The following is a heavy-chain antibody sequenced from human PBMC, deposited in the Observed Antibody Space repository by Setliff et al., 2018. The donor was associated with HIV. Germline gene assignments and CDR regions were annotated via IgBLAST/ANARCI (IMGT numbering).Heavy chain of an antibody. Sequence: NPSETLSLTCAVYGGSFSGYYWTWIRQSPSGLEWIGEINHRGIANSSPSLKSRVTISIDTSKNQFSLRLTSVTAADTALYYCARAQIAAPRPYEYWGQGTRVTVSS. V-gene: IGHV4-34*01. CDR1: GGSFSGYY. CDR2: INHRGIA. D-gene: IGHD6-6*01. CDR3: ARAQIAAPRPYEY. J-gene: IGHJ4*02.